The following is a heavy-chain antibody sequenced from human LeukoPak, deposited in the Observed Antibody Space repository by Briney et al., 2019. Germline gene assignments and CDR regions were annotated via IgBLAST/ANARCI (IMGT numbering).Heavy chain of an antibody. CDR2: IKSKTDGGTT. J-gene: IGHJ4*02. CDR1: GFTFTNAW. CDR3: TTTPTKYYDFWSAYNDY. V-gene: IGHV3-15*07. Sequence: GGSLRLSCAASGFTFTNAWMNWVRQAPGKGLEWVGRIKSKTDGGTTDYAAPVKGRFTISRDDSKNTLYLQMNSLKTEDTAVYYCTTTPTKYYDFWSAYNDYWGQGTLVTVSS. D-gene: IGHD3-3*01.